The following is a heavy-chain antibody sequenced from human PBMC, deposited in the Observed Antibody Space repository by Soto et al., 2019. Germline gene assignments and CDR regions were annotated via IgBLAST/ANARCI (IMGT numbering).Heavy chain of an antibody. D-gene: IGHD3-16*01. Sequence: QVQLQESGPGLVKPSQTLSLTCTVSGGSISSGGYYWSWIRQHPGKGLEWIGYIYYSGSTYNNPSLKSRVTISVDTSKNPSSLELSSVTAADTAVYYCARDGGGSDAFDIWGQGKIVPVSS. V-gene: IGHV4-31*03. CDR2: IYYSGST. CDR1: GGSISSGGYY. J-gene: IGHJ3*02. CDR3: ARDGGGSDAFDI.